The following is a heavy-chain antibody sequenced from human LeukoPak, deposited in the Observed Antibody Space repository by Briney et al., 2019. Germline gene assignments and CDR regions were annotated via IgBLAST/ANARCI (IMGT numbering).Heavy chain of an antibody. V-gene: IGHV3-53*01. CDR2: IYRDGGT. J-gene: IGHJ4*02. D-gene: IGHD6-19*01. CDR1: GFTFSDHY. Sequence: GGSLRLSCAASGFTFSDHYMSWVRQAPGKGLEWVSVIYRDGGTYYADSVRGRFTISRDNSKNTLYLQMNSLRAEDTAVYYCARDNRDGSGWYSVGYWGQGTLVTVSS. CDR3: ARDNRDGSGWYSVGY.